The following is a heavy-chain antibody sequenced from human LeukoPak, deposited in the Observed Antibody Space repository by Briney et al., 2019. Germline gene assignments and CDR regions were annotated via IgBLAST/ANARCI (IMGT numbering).Heavy chain of an antibody. CDR2: ISSSSSYI. CDR3: ARWWIQLSGYGMDV. CDR1: GFTFSSYS. Sequence: PGGSLRLSCAASGFTFSSYSMNWVRQAPGKGLEWVSSISSSSSYIYYADSVKGRFTISRDNAKNSLYLQMSSLRAEDTAVYYCARWWIQLSGYGMDVWGQGTTVTVSS. V-gene: IGHV3-21*01. J-gene: IGHJ6*02. D-gene: IGHD5-18*01.